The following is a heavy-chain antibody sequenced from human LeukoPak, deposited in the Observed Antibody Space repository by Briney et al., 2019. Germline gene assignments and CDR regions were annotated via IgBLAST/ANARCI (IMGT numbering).Heavy chain of an antibody. D-gene: IGHD3-9*01. CDR2: ISSSGSTI. V-gene: IGHV3-48*03. CDR1: GFTFSSYE. CDR3: AREMRDWYYDILTGRNAFDI. Sequence: GGSLRLSCAASGFTFSSYEMNWVRQAPGKGLEWVSYISSSGSTIYYADSVKGRFTISRDNAKNSLYLQMNSLRAEDTAVYYCAREMRDWYYDILTGRNAFDIWGQGKMVTVSS. J-gene: IGHJ3*02.